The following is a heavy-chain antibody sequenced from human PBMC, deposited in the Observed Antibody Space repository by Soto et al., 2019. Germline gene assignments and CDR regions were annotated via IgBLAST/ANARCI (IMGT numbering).Heavy chain of an antibody. Sequence: EVQLLEYGGGLVQPGGSLRLSCAASGFTFSNYVMSWVRQAPGKGLEGVSSISISGSNRYYAESVKGLVTISTDNSNNTLYLQINGLRAEDTALYYCARRGRTLPHYSYYMDVWGKGTKVTVSS. CDR1: GFTFSNYV. CDR2: ISISGSNR. J-gene: IGHJ6*03. V-gene: IGHV3-23*01. CDR3: ARRGRTLPHYSYYMDV.